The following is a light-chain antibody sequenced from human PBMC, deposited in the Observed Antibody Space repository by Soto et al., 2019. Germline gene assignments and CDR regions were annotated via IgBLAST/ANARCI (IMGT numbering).Light chain of an antibody. Sequence: DIQMTQSPSSLSASVGDSFTITCRASQSISSYLIWHQQKPGKAPNLLIYAASSLQSGVPSRFSGSGSGTDFTLTISSLQSEDFAVYYCQQYNSWPRTFGQGTKVDIK. CDR1: QSISSY. J-gene: IGKJ2*01. CDR2: AAS. V-gene: IGKV1-39*01. CDR3: QQYNSWPRT.